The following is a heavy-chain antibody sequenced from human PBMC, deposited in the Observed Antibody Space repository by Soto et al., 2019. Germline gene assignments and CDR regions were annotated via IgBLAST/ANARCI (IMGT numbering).Heavy chain of an antibody. D-gene: IGHD2-2*01. Sequence: GGSLRLSCAASGFTFSSYAMSWVRQAPGKGLEWVSAISGSGGSTYYADSVKGRFTISRDNSKNTLYLQMNSLRAEDTAVYYCAKVYKDIVVVPAAHSFFYYWGQGTLVTGSS. J-gene: IGHJ4*02. CDR2: ISGSGGST. V-gene: IGHV3-23*01. CDR3: AKVYKDIVVVPAAHSFFYY. CDR1: GFTFSSYA.